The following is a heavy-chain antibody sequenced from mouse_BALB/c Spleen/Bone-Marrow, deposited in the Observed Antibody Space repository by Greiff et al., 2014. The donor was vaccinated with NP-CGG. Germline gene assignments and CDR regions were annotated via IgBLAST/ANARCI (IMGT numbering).Heavy chain of an antibody. D-gene: IGHD1-1*01. V-gene: IGHV5-9-3*01. Sequence: EVQLVESGGGLVKPGGSLKLSCAASGFTFSSYAMSWVRQTPEKRLEWAATISSGGSYTYYADSVKGRFTISRDTAKNTLYLQMSSLRSEDTAIYYCARQDYYGSSPHWYFDVWGAGTTVTVSS. CDR1: GFTFSSYA. CDR2: ISSGGSYT. CDR3: ARQDYYGSSPHWYFDV. J-gene: IGHJ1*01.